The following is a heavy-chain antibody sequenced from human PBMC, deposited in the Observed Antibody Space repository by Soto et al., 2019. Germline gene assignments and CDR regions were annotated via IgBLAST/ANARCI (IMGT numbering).Heavy chain of an antibody. CDR3: ARDCSGGSCYAVDYYYYGMDV. J-gene: IGHJ6*02. D-gene: IGHD2-15*01. V-gene: IGHV1-18*01. CDR1: GYTFTSYG. Sequence: QVQLVQSGAVVKKPGASVKVSCKASGYTFTSYGISWVRQAPGQGLEWMGWISAYNGNTNYAQKLQGRVTMTTDTSTSTAYMELRSLRSDDTAVYYCARDCSGGSCYAVDYYYYGMDVWGQGTTVTVSS. CDR2: ISAYNGNT.